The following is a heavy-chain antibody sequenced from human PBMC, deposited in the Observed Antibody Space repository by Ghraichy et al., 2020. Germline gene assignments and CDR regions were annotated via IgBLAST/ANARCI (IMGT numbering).Heavy chain of an antibody. J-gene: IGHJ5*02. CDR2: IIPIFGTA. D-gene: IGHD3-10*01. Sequence: SVKVSCKASGGTFSSYAISWVRQAPGQGLEWMGGIIPIFGTANYAQKFQGRVTITADKSTSTAYMELSSLRSEDTAVYYCARDYYGSGSYLLMGWFDPWGQGTLVTVSS. V-gene: IGHV1-69*06. CDR1: GGTFSSYA. CDR3: ARDYYGSGSYLLMGWFDP.